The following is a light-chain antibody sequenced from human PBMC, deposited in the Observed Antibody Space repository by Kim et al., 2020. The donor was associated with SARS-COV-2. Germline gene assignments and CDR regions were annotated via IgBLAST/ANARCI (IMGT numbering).Light chain of an antibody. J-gene: IGKJ1*01. Sequence: ASVGDRVTITCRASQSISAYLAWYQQRPGKAPKLLIYKASSLESGVPSRFSGSGSGTEFTLTISSLQPDDFATYYCQQYNGYPWTFGQGTKVDIK. V-gene: IGKV1-5*03. CDR2: KAS. CDR1: QSISAY. CDR3: QQYNGYPWT.